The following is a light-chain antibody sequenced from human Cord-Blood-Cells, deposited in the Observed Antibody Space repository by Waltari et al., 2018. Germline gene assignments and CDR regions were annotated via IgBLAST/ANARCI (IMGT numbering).Light chain of an antibody. CDR3: QAWDSSTVV. CDR1: KLGDKY. V-gene: IGLV3-1*01. J-gene: IGLJ2*01. CDR2: HDS. Sequence: SYELTQPPSVSVSPGQTASITCSGDKLGDKYACWYQQKPGQSPVLVIYHDSKRPSGIPERFSGDNAGKTATLTISGTEAMDEADYYCQAWDSSTVVFGGGTKLTGL.